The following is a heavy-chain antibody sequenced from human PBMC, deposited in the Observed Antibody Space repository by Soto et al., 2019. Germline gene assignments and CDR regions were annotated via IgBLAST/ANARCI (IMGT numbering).Heavy chain of an antibody. J-gene: IGHJ4*02. Sequence: DVQLVETGGGLIQPGRSLRLSCAASGIIVSSSYMTLVRQAPGKGLEWVSVIYADGITYYGDSVKGRITISRDNAKNTLYRQMNSLSAEDTAVYYCARCGGWYGQCYFDCWGQGTLVTVSS. CDR2: IYADGIT. CDR3: ARCGGWYGQCYFDC. D-gene: IGHD3-10*01. CDR1: GIIVSSSY. V-gene: IGHV3-53*02.